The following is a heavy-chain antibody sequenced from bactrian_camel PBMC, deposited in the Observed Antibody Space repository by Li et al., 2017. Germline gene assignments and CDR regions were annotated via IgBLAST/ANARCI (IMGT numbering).Heavy chain of an antibody. CDR2: IAGDGRT. J-gene: IGHJ4*01. CDR1: GYTLPMN. Sequence: VQLVESGGDSVQAGESLRLSCVASGYTLPMNMGWFRRLPGQEREGVAAIAGDGRTDYADSVKGRFTISQDYTKNTMYLQMNNLKTEDTAVYYCAPAGRSYVDINCRARLGQGTQVTVS. D-gene: IGHD6*01. V-gene: IGHV3S53*01.